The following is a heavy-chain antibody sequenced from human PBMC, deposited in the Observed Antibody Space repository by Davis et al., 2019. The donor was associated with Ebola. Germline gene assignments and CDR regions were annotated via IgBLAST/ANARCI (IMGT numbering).Heavy chain of an antibody. D-gene: IGHD1-26*01. Sequence: GSLRLSCSVSGGSINSGTYYWGWIRQPPGKGLEWVGSFSYGDNTHYYNPSLRSRVTISVDTSRNQFSLKLSSATAADTAVYYCARPWYSGTYYDAYDIWGQGTMVAVSS. CDR1: GGSINSGTYY. V-gene: IGHV4-39*01. CDR2: FSYGDNT. J-gene: IGHJ3*02. CDR3: ARPWYSGTYYDAYDI.